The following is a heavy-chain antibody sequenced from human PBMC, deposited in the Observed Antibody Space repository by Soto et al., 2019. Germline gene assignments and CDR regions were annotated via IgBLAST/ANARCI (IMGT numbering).Heavy chain of an antibody. J-gene: IGHJ6*02. CDR2: MYNTEST. CDR1: GGSISGYY. Sequence: SETLSLTCTVSGGSISGYYWSWIRQPPGKGLERIGYMYNTESTVYNPSFKSRVTISVDTSKNQFSLKLNSVTAADTAVYYCARDLWGYCGTDCYPLDVWGQGTTVTVSS. V-gene: IGHV4-59*01. CDR3: ARDLWGYCGTDCYPLDV. D-gene: IGHD2-21*02.